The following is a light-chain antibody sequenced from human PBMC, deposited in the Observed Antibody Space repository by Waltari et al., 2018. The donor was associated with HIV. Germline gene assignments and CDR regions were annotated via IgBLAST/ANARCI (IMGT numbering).Light chain of an antibody. CDR3: AAWDDTRKVYV. CDR1: GSNIRSNY. Sequence: QSVLAQPPSVSGAPGQRVTISCSGSGSNIRSNYVNWYQQLPVTAPRVLIYNDDQRPAGCPARFSGSRAGTTASRAISGRQSEHEADYYCAAWDDTRKVYVFGTGTKVTVL. V-gene: IGLV1-44*01. J-gene: IGLJ1*01. CDR2: NDD.